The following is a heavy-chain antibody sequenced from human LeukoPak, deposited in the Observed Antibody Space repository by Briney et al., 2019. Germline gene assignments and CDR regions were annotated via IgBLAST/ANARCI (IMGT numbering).Heavy chain of an antibody. J-gene: IGHJ4*02. Sequence: GSLRLSCAASGFTFSSYSMNWVRQAPGKGLEWVSYISSSSSTIYYADSVKGRFTISRDNAKNSLYLQMNSLRAEDTAVYYCARDFNPGYSSAVIDYWGQGTLVTVSS. D-gene: IGHD6-25*01. V-gene: IGHV3-48*01. CDR2: ISSSSSTI. CDR3: ARDFNPGYSSAVIDY. CDR1: GFTFSSYS.